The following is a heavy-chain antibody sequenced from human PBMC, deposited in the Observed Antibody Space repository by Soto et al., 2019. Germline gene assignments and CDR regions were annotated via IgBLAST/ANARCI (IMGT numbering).Heavy chain of an antibody. CDR3: ARKVVATIKALDY. V-gene: IGHV4-34*01. CDR2: INHSGST. D-gene: IGHD5-12*01. CDR1: GGSFSGYY. Sequence: QVQLQQWGAGLLKPSETLSLTCAVYGGSFSGYYWSWIRQPPGKGLEWIGEINHSGSTNYNPSLKSRVTISVDTSKNQFSLKLSSVTAADTAVYYCARKVVATIKALDYWGQGTLVTVSS. J-gene: IGHJ4*02.